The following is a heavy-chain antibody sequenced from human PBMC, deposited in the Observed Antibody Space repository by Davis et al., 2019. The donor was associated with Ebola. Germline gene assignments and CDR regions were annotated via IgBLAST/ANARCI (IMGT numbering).Heavy chain of an antibody. V-gene: IGHV1-69*13. Sequence: SVKVSCKASGGTFSSYAISWVRQAPGQGLEWMGGIIPIFGTANYAQKFQGRVTVTADESTSTAYMELSSLRSEDTAVYYCARDIVGATGGGDYWGQGTLVTVSS. CDR1: GGTFSSYA. CDR2: IIPIFGTA. D-gene: IGHD1-26*01. CDR3: ARDIVGATGGGDY. J-gene: IGHJ4*02.